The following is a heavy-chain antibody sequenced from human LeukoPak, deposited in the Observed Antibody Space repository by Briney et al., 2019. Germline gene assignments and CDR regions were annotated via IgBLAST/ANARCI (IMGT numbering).Heavy chain of an antibody. Sequence: GGSLRLSCAASGFTFSSYSMNWVRQAPGKGLEWVSAISGSGGSTYYADSVKGRFTISRDNSKNTLYLQMNSLRAEDTAVYYCAKDPIGENYFDYWGQGTLVTVSS. CDR3: AKDPIGENYFDY. CDR1: GFTFSSYS. J-gene: IGHJ4*02. CDR2: ISGSGGST. V-gene: IGHV3-23*01. D-gene: IGHD3-10*01.